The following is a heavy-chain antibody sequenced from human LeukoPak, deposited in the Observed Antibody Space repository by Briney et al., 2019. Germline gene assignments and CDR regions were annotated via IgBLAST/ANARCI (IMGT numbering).Heavy chain of an antibody. Sequence: GASVKVSCKASGYTFTSYDINWMRQATGQGLEWMGWMNPNSGNTGYAQKFQGRVTITRNTSISTAYMELSSLRSEDTAVYYCARKPPRFLDPTQGFDYWGQGTLVTVSS. J-gene: IGHJ4*02. CDR3: ARKPPRFLDPTQGFDY. D-gene: IGHD3-3*01. CDR2: MNPNSGNT. CDR1: GYTFTSYD. V-gene: IGHV1-8*03.